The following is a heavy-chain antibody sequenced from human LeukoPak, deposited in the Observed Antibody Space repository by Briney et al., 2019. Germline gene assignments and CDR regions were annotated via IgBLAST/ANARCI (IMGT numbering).Heavy chain of an antibody. J-gene: IGHJ3*02. Sequence: GGSLRLSCAASGFTFSSYAMHWVRQAPGKGLEWVAVISYDGSNKYYADSVKGRFTISRDNSKNTLYLQMNSLRAEDTAVYYCARDFAAFDIWGQGTMVTVSS. CDR2: ISYDGSNK. CDR1: GFTFSSYA. CDR3: ARDFAAFDI. V-gene: IGHV3-30*04.